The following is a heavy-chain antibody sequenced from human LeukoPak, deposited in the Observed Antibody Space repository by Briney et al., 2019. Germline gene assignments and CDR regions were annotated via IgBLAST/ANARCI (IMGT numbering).Heavy chain of an antibody. V-gene: IGHV5-51*01. CDR3: ARRYYVFWSGPYGFDP. CDR1: GYSFTSYW. CDR2: IYPGDSDT. J-gene: IGHJ5*02. Sequence: GESLKISCKGSGYSFTSYWIGWVRQMPGKGLEWMGIIYPGDSDTRYSPSFQGQVTISADKSISTAYLQWSSLKASDTAMYYCARRYYVFWSGPYGFDPGGQGTLATVSS. D-gene: IGHD3-3*01.